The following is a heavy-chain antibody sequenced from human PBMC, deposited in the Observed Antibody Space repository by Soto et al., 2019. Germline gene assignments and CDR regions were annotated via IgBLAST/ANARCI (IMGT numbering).Heavy chain of an antibody. Sequence: GGSLRLSCAASGFTFSDYYMSWIRQAPGKGLEWVSYISSSSSYTNYADSVKGRFTISRDNAKNSLYLQMNSLRAEDTAVDYCARVGIAAAGTSYYFDYWGQGTLVTVSS. D-gene: IGHD6-13*01. J-gene: IGHJ4*02. CDR3: ARVGIAAAGTSYYFDY. CDR1: GFTFSDYY. CDR2: ISSSSSYT. V-gene: IGHV3-11*06.